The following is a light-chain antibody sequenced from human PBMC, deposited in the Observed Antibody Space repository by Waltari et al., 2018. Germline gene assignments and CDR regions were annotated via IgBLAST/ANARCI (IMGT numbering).Light chain of an antibody. CDR3: QQYGSSPLT. V-gene: IGKV3D-20*01. Sequence: EIVLTQSPATLSLSPGERATLSCGASQRVSSSYLAWYQQKPGLAPRLLIYDASSRATGIPDRFSGSGSGTDFTLTISRLEPEDFAVYYCQQYGSSPLTFGQGTRLEIK. CDR2: DAS. CDR1: QRVSSSY. J-gene: IGKJ5*01.